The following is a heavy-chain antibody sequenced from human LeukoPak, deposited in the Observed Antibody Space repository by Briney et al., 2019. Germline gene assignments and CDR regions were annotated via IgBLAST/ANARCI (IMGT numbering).Heavy chain of an antibody. V-gene: IGHV4-39*07. Sequence: PSETLSLTCTVSGGSISSSSYYWGWIRQPPGKGLEWIGSIYYSGSTYYNPSLKSRVTISVDTSKNQFSLKLSSVTAADTAVYYCARGRLWFGESHYYYYYMDVWGKGTTVTVSS. CDR1: GGSISSSSYY. D-gene: IGHD3-10*01. J-gene: IGHJ6*03. CDR3: ARGRLWFGESHYYYYYMDV. CDR2: IYYSGST.